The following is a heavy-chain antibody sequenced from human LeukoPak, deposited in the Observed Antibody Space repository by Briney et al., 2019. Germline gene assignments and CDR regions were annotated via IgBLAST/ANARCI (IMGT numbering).Heavy chain of an antibody. J-gene: IGHJ3*02. CDR2: IKQDGREK. V-gene: IGHV3-7*03. CDR1: GFTFSDYA. CDR3: ARDPSAFDI. Sequence: GGSLRLSCAASGFTFSDYAMSWVRQAPGKGLEWVANIKQDGREKYYVDSVKGRCTISRDNAKNSLHLQMNSLRAEDTAVYYCARDPSAFDIWGEGTMVTVPS.